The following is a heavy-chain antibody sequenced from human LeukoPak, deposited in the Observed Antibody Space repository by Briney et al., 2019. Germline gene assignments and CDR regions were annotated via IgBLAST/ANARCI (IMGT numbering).Heavy chain of an antibody. D-gene: IGHD3-10*01. CDR1: GYTFTGYY. CDR2: INPNSGGT. J-gene: IGHJ6*02. V-gene: IGHV1-2*02. Sequence: ASVKVSCKASGYTFTGYYMHWVRQAPGQGLEWMGWINPNSGGTNYAQKFQGRVTMTRDTSISTAYMELSRLRSDDTAVYYCARDRVVEGGIVKGFLVRGEDGMDVWGQGTTVTVSS. CDR3: ARDRVVEGGIVKGFLVRGEDGMDV.